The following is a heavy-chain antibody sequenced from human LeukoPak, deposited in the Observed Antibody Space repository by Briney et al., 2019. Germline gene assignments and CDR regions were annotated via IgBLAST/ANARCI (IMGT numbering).Heavy chain of an antibody. CDR3: ARSGLLWFGELFGARVEDYYYYMDV. Sequence: ASVKVSCKVSGYTFTTYGISWVRQAPGQGLEWMGRIIPIFGTANYAQKFQGRVTITTDESTSTAYMELSSLRSEDTAVYYCARSGLLWFGELFGARVEDYYYYMDVWGKGTTVTVSS. D-gene: IGHD3-10*01. CDR1: GYTFTTYG. V-gene: IGHV1-69*05. CDR2: IIPIFGTA. J-gene: IGHJ6*03.